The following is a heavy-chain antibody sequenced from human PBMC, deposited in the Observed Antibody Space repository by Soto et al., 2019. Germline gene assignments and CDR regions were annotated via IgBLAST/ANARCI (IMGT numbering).Heavy chain of an antibody. J-gene: IGHJ4*02. CDR1: GGTFSSDT. CDR2: IIPILGIA. CDR3: AALPDSVVVVAATEVDY. D-gene: IGHD2-15*01. Sequence: GASVKVSCKASGGTFSSDTISRVRQAPGQGLEWIGRIIPILGIANYAQKFQGRGTITAEKSTSTAYMYLSSLSSQGTATYYYAALPDSVVVVAATEVDYWGQGTLVTVSS. V-gene: IGHV1-69*02.